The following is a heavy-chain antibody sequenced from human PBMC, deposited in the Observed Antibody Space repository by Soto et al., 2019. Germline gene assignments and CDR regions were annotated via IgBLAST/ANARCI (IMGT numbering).Heavy chain of an antibody. J-gene: IGHJ5*02. CDR2: IYYSGST. CDR1: GGSISSYY. V-gene: IGHV4-59*08. D-gene: IGHD2-2*01. Sequence: QVQLQESGPGLVKPSETLSLTCTVSGGSISSYYWSWIRQPPGKGLEWIGYIYYSGSTNYNPSLKSRVTISVDTSKNQFSLKLSSVTAADTAVYYCARQDCSSTSCRLNWFDPWGQGTLVTVSS. CDR3: ARQDCSSTSCRLNWFDP.